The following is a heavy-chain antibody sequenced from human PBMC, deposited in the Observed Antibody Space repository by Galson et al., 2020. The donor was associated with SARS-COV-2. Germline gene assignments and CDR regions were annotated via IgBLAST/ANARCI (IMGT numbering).Heavy chain of an antibody. CDR3: ARVFGPYGLDY. J-gene: IGHJ4*02. D-gene: IGHD3-10*01. Sequence: WGSLRLSCAASGFTFSNYAIHWVRQAPGKGLEFVSAISNNGGITYYGNSVKGRFTISRDNSKNMVHLQMGSLRFEDMAVYYCARVFGPYGLDYWGQGTLVTVSS. V-gene: IGHV3-64*01. CDR2: ISNNGGIT. CDR1: GFTFSNYA.